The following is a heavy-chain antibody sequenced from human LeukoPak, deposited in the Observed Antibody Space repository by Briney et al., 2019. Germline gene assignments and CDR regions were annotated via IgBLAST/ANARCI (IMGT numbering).Heavy chain of an antibody. J-gene: IGHJ4*02. CDR1: GYSISSGFY. CDR3: ARGYGGSGSYRVFNY. D-gene: IGHD3-10*01. V-gene: IGHV4-38-2*02. CDR2: IYHSGST. Sequence: SETLSLTCTVSGYSISSGFYWGWIRQSPEKGLEWIGTIYHSGSTYYNPSLKSRVTISIDTSKNQFFLKLSSVTAADTAVYYCARGYGGSGSYRVFNYWGQGTLVTVSS.